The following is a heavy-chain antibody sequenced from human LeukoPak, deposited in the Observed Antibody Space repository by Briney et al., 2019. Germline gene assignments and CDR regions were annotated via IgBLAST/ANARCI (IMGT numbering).Heavy chain of an antibody. J-gene: IGHJ6*02. CDR3: ARESIAMVRGADGMDV. D-gene: IGHD3-10*01. CDR1: GYTFTSYG. V-gene: IGHV1-18*01. Sequence: ASVKVSCKASGYTFTSYGINWVRQSPGQGLEWMGWISVFNYNTNYAQKFQDRVTVTTDRSTSTVHMELRSLRSDDTAVYYCARESIAMVRGADGMDVWGQGTTVTVSS. CDR2: ISVFNYNT.